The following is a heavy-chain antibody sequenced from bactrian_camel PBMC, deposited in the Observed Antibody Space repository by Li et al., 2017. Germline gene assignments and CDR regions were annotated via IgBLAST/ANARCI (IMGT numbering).Heavy chain of an antibody. D-gene: IGHD3*01. CDR2: IYLGDGQH. V-gene: IGHV3S1*01. Sequence: QLVESGGGSVQAGGSLTLSCSVSGYTSPPHCMGWFRAVEGKAREGVAAIYLGDGQHKTYYCDSVKGRFTVSQDNAKTTMYLQMNSLSSEDTGMYYCAAYDCNSGPASDENVYWGQGTQVTVS. J-gene: IGHJ4*01. CDR1: GYTSPPHC. CDR3: AAYDCNSGPASDENVY.